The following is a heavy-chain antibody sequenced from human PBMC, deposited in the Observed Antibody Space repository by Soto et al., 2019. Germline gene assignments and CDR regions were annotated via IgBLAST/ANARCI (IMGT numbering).Heavy chain of an antibody. Sequence: EVQLVESGGGLVKPGGSLRLSCAASGFTFSNAWMNWVRQAPGKGLEWVGRIKSKTDGGTKDYAAPVKGRFTISRDDSKNTLYLQMHSLKTEDTAVYYCTTDGDYSSSWYRWGQGTLVTVSS. J-gene: IGHJ5*02. CDR1: GFTFSNAW. CDR3: TTDGDYSSSWYR. D-gene: IGHD6-13*01. CDR2: IKSKTDGGTK. V-gene: IGHV3-15*07.